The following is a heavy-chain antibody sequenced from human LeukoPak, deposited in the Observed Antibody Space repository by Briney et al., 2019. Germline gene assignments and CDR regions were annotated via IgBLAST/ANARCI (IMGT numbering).Heavy chain of an antibody. D-gene: IGHD2-2*01. CDR1: GFTFSSYA. CDR3: AKGEYQLRLYYFDY. CDR2: ISGSGGST. Sequence: GGSLRLSCAASGFTFSSYAMSWVRQAPGKGLEWVSAISGSGGSTYYADSVKGRFTISRDDSKNTLYLQMNSLRAEDTAVYYCAKGEYQLRLYYFDYWGQGTLVTVSS. J-gene: IGHJ4*02. V-gene: IGHV3-23*01.